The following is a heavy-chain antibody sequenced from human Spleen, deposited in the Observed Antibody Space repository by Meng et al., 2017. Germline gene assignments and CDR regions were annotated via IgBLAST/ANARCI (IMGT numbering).Heavy chain of an antibody. D-gene: IGHD1-1*01. CDR1: GYTFPDYW. V-gene: IGHV1-2*06. J-gene: IGHJ5*02. CDR2: INPKSGDT. CDR3: ARKITTYNCFDP. Sequence: ASVKVSCKASGYTFPDYWLHWVRRAPGQGLEWMGRINPKSGDTHYAQRFQGRVTMTGDTSISTAYMELSRLRSEDTAIYYCARKITTYNCFDPWGQGTLVTVSS.